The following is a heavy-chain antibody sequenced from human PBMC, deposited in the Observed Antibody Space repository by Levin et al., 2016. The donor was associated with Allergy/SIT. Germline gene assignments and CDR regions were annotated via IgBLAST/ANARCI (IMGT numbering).Heavy chain of an antibody. Sequence: SQTLSLTCVISGDDVSSDNAAWFWVRQSPSRGLEWLGRTYYRSRWYVDYAVSVKSRITIAPDTSKNQLSLQLKSVTPDDTAVYYCVRPVYGGYGFAYWGQGTLVTVSS. V-gene: IGHV6-1*01. CDR2: TYYRSRWYV. D-gene: IGHD5-12*01. CDR1: GDDVSSDNAA. CDR3: VRPVYGGYGFAY. J-gene: IGHJ4*02.